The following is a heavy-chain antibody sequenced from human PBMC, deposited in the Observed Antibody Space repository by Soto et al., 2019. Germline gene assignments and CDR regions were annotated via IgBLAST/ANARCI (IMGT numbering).Heavy chain of an antibody. V-gene: IGHV4-59*02. CDR1: GGSVSSYY. Sequence: SETLSLTCTVSGGSVSSYYWSWIRQPPGKGLEWIGYMNYSGSTHYNPSLKSRVTISVDTSKNQFSLKLSSVTAADTAVYYCARVSSVYFDYWGQGTLVTVSS. CDR2: MNYSGST. J-gene: IGHJ4*02. CDR3: ARVSSVYFDY.